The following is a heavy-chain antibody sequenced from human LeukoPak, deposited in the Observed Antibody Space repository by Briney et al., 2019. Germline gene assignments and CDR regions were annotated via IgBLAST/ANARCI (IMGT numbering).Heavy chain of an antibody. CDR3: ARGLAAAGRGPWDFDY. V-gene: IGHV4-59*01. CDR1: GGSISSYY. J-gene: IGHJ4*02. CDR2: IYYSGST. D-gene: IGHD6-13*01. Sequence: SETLSLTCTVSGGSISSYYWSWLRQPPGKGLEWIGYIYYSGSTNYNPSLKSRVTISVDTSKNQFSLKLSSVTAADAAVYYCARGLAAAGRGPWDFDYWGQGTLVTVSS.